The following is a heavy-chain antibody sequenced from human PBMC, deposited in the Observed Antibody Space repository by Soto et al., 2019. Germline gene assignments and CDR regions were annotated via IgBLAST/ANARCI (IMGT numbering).Heavy chain of an antibody. J-gene: IGHJ6*02. CDR1: GYTFTSYG. V-gene: IGHV1-18*01. CDR3: ARDLGITMVRGVINHGMDV. D-gene: IGHD3-10*01. CDR2: ISAYNGNT. Sequence: QVQLVQSGAEVKKPGASVKVSCKASGYTFTSYGISWVRQAPGQGLEWMGWISAYNGNTNYAQKLQGRVTMTTDTSASTAYMELRSLRSDDTAVYYCARDLGITMVRGVINHGMDVWGQGTTVTVSS.